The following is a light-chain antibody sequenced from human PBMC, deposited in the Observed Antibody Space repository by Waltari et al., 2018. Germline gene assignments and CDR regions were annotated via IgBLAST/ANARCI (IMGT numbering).Light chain of an antibody. CDR1: SSDVGGYAC. J-gene: IGLJ2*01. V-gene: IGLV2-14*03. CDR2: DVR. Sequence: QSALTQPASVSGSPVQSISISCAGTSSDVGGYACVAWYQHHRDKVPILLIFDVRHRPSWASDRFSRSKSGNTASLTIAGLQAGDEADYYCSSKTSSSTVLFGGGTKLTVL. CDR3: SSKTSSSTVL.